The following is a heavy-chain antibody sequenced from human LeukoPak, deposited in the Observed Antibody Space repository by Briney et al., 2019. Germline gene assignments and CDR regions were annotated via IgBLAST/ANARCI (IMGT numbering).Heavy chain of an antibody. J-gene: IGHJ5*02. CDR2: IITIFGTE. Sequence: SAKVSCKASAGNLSRYAISWVRQAPGNEVEWMGGIITIFGTENYGQKFQGRVTITADESTSTAYMELSSLRSEDTAVYYCARHSSYYDFWSGYYTSNWFDPWGQGTLVTVSS. V-gene: IGHV1-69*13. CDR3: ARHSSYYDFWSGYYTSNWFDP. D-gene: IGHD3-3*01. CDR1: AGNLSRYA.